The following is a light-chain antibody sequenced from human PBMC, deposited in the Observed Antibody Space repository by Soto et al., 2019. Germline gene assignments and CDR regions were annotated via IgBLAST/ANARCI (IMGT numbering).Light chain of an antibody. CDR1: QSVSSSY. J-gene: IGKJ1*01. Sequence: EIVLTQSPGTLSLSPGERATLSCRASQSVSSSYLAWYQQKPGQAPRLLIYGASSRATGIPDRFSGSGSGTDFTLTINTPEPEDFAVYYCQQYGSSPPWTFGQRTKVEIK. V-gene: IGKV3-20*01. CDR2: GAS. CDR3: QQYGSSPPWT.